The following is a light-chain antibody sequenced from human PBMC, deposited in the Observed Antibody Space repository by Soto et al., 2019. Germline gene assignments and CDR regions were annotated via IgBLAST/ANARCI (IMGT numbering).Light chain of an antibody. CDR3: QQVNSYPLT. Sequence: IQMTQSPSSVSASVGDRLTMTCRASRDISNSLAWYQQTPGKAPKLLLRGASSLHRGVPSRFSGGGAGTEFTLTISSLQPEDFATYYCQQVNSYPLTFGGGTKVDIK. J-gene: IGKJ4*01. V-gene: IGKV1-12*01. CDR1: RDISNS. CDR2: GAS.